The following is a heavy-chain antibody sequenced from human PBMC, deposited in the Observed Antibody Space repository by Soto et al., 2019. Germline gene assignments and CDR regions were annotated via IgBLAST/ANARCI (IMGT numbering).Heavy chain of an antibody. V-gene: IGHV3-43*01. CDR1: GFKFDDYM. D-gene: IGHD2-15*01. CDR3: AKEGNGGSSLDS. J-gene: IGHJ5*01. CDR2: ISWDGGSI. Sequence: GGSLRLSCEASGFKFDDYMMHWVRQAPGRGLEWISLISWDGGSIDYADSIKGRFTVSRDNSKTSLYLHMHSLTSDDSALYFCAKEGNGGSSLDSWGQGTLVTVSS.